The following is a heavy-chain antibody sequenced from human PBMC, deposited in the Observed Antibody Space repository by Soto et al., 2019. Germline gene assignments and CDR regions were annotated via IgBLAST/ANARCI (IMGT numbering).Heavy chain of an antibody. CDR2: INHSGST. Sequence: SETLSLTCAVYGGSFSGYYWSWIRQPPGKGLEWIGEINHSGSTNYNPSLKSRVTISVDTSKNQFSLKLSSVTAADTAVYYCSIGHQKLGYCSGGSCYSRYFQHWGRGTLVTVSS. V-gene: IGHV4-34*01. J-gene: IGHJ1*01. D-gene: IGHD2-15*01. CDR3: SIGHQKLGYCSGGSCYSRYFQH. CDR1: GGSFSGYY.